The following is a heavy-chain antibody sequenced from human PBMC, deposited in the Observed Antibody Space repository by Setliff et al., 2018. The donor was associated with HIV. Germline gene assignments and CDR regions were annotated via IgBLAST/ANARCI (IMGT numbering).Heavy chain of an antibody. CDR3: ARDGCSGQSCYLYNWFDP. CDR1: GYSFTNHA. V-gene: IGHV1-3*01. J-gene: IGHJ5*02. Sequence: ASVKVSCKASGYSFTNHAVHWVRQAPGQRLEWMGWIKVGSGNTQYSKEFQGRVTITRDTSATTAYMELSSLTSEDTAVYYCARDGCSGQSCYLYNWFDPWGQGTLVTVSS. D-gene: IGHD2-15*01. CDR2: IKVGSGNT.